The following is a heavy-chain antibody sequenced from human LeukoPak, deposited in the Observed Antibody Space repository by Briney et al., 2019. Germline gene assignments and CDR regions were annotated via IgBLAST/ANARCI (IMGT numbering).Heavy chain of an antibody. J-gene: IGHJ4*02. CDR1: GYTFTNSW. CDR3: ARSGSAYSFDY. V-gene: IGHV5-51*07. D-gene: IGHD3-3*01. CDR2: IYPRDSDT. Sequence: GESLKISCGCSGYTFTNSWIAWVHQMPGKGLEWMGIIYPRDSDTRYSPSFQGQVTISADKSVSTAYLQWSSLKASDTAMYYCARSGSAYSFDYWGQGTLVTVSS.